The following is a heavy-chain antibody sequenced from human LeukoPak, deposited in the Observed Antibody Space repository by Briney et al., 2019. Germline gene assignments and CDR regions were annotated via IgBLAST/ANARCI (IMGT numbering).Heavy chain of an antibody. V-gene: IGHV4-39*01. J-gene: IGHJ5*02. CDR3: ARHRWDDYDSSLTWFDP. Sequence: AETLSLTCTVSGGSISTTSYYWSWIRPPPGKELEGIGSMDYGGSTYYNPSLESRITISVDTSKNQFSLKLRPVTAADTAVYHCARHRWDDYDSSLTWFDPWGQGTLVTVSS. CDR2: MDYGGST. D-gene: IGHD3-22*01. CDR1: GGSISTTSYY.